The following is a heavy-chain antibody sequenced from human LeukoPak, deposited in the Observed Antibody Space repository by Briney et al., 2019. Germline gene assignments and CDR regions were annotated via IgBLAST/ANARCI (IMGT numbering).Heavy chain of an antibody. V-gene: IGHV4-61*08. CDR2: IHYSGST. Sequence: SETLSLTCTVSGGSISSGGYYWSWIRQSPGKGLEWIGNIHYSGSTNQNPSLKSRVTISVDTSKNQFSLKLSSVTAADTAVYYCARFKRAGGWSYFDYWGQGTLVTVSS. CDR1: GGSISSGGYY. D-gene: IGHD6-19*01. J-gene: IGHJ4*02. CDR3: ARFKRAGGWSYFDY.